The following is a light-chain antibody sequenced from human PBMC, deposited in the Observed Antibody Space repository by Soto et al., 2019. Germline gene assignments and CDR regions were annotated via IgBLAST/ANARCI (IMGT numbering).Light chain of an antibody. CDR1: QSVSSN. J-gene: IGKJ1*01. Sequence: EIVMTQSPATLSVSPGERATLSYRASQSVSSNLAWYQQKPGQAPRLLIYGASTRATGIPARFSGSGSGTEFTLTISSLQSEDFAVYYCQQYNNWHWTFGQGTKVEIK. CDR3: QQYNNWHWT. CDR2: GAS. V-gene: IGKV3-15*01.